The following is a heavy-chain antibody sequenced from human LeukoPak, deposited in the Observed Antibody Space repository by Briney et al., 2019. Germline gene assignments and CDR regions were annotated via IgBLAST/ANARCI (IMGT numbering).Heavy chain of an antibody. CDR3: ARGLKGAVAGVGY. CDR2: VIPTFSTA. CDR1: GGTFSNYA. D-gene: IGHD6-19*01. V-gene: IGHV1-69*06. J-gene: IGHJ4*02. Sequence: SAVKLTCKASGGTFSNYAIGWVRQAPGQGLEWMGGVIPTFSTANSAQKFQGRVTITADRSTSTAYMELSSLRSEDTAVYFCARGLKGAVAGVGYWGQGTLVTVSS.